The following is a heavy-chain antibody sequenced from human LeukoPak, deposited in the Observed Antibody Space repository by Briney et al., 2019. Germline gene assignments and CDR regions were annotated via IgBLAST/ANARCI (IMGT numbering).Heavy chain of an antibody. CDR1: GGSISSSSYY. D-gene: IGHD3-10*01. J-gene: IGHJ4*02. Sequence: SETLSLTCAVSGGSISSSSYYWGWIRQPPGKGLEWIGSIYYSGSTYYNPSLKSRVTISVDTSKNQFSLKLSSVTAADTAVYYCAIWLTHGYYFDYWGQGTLVTVSS. V-gene: IGHV4-39*07. CDR2: IYYSGST. CDR3: AIWLTHGYYFDY.